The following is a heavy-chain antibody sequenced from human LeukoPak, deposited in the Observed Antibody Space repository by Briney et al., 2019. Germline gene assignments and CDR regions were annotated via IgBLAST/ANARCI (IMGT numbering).Heavy chain of an antibody. J-gene: IGHJ4*02. CDR1: GFTFSTYA. CDR3: ARRVLTYYFDN. V-gene: IGHV3-23*01. CDR2: ISPSGGST. Sequence: GGSLRLSCTAPGFTFSTYAMSWVRQAPGKGLQWVSRISPSGGSTHYADSMKGRFTISRDNSKNTLYLQMDSLRAEDTAVYYCARRVLTYYFDNWGQGTLVTVSS. D-gene: IGHD3-16*01.